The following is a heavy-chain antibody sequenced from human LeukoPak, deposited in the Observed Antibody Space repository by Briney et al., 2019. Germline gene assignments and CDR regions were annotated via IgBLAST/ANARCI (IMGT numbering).Heavy chain of an antibody. CDR1: GFTFSSYA. V-gene: IGHV3-64*01. CDR2: ISSNGGST. Sequence: GGSLRLSCAASGFTFSSYAMHWVRQAPGKGLEYVSAISSNGGSTYYANSVKGRFTISRDNSKNTLYLQMGSLRAEDMAVYYCASLSDPTTVWGQGTLVTVSS. D-gene: IGHD3-16*02. J-gene: IGHJ4*02. CDR3: ASLSDPTTV.